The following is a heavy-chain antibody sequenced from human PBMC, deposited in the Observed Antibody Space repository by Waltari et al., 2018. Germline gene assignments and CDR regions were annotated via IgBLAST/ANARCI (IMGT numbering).Heavy chain of an antibody. CDR1: GLTFSSYI. D-gene: IGHD1-7*01. CDR3: ARGGGWNSHLDY. J-gene: IGHJ4*02. CDR2: ISYDGTNK. V-gene: IGHV3-30-3*01. Sequence: QVQLVESGGGVVQPGRSLILSCAASGLTFSSYIMHWVRQPPGKGLEWVAVISYDGTNKYYADSVKGRFTISRDNSKNTLYLQMNSLRPDDTAVYYCARGGGWNSHLDYWGQGTLVTVSS.